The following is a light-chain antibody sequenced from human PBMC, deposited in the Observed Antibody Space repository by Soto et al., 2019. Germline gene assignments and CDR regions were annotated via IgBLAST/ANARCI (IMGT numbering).Light chain of an antibody. J-gene: IGKJ4*01. V-gene: IGKV1-12*01. Sequence: DIQMTQSPSTLSASVGDRVTITCRASQSISKWLSLYQQKPGKAPDLLIYDASNLQSGVPSRFSGSGSGTEFTLTINSLQPEDFATYYCQQANSFPLTFGGGTKVDI. CDR3: QQANSFPLT. CDR2: DAS. CDR1: QSISKW.